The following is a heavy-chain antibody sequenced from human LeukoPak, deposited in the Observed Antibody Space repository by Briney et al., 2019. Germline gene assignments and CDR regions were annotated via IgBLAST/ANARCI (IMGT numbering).Heavy chain of an antibody. CDR3: ARKENAYYYFDY. CDR1: GGSISSYY. V-gene: IGHV4-59*12. D-gene: IGHD3-16*01. CDR2: IYYSGRT. J-gene: IGHJ4*02. Sequence: PSETLSLTCTVSGGSISSYYWSWIRQPPGKGLEWIGYIYYSGRTNYNPSLQSRVTTSVDTSKNQFSLKLSSVTAVDTAVYYCARKENAYYYFDYWGQGTLVTVSS.